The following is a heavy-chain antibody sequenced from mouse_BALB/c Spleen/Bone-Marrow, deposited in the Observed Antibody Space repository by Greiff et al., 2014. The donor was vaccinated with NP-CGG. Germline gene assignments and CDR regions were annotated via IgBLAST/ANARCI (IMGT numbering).Heavy chain of an antibody. D-gene: IGHD1-1*01. V-gene: IGHV1S81*02. CDR2: INPSNGRT. J-gene: IGHJ4*01. CDR1: GYTFTSYW. Sequence: VQLQQSGAELVKPGASVKLSCKASGYTFTSYWMHWVKQRPGQGLEWIGEINPSNGRTNYNEKFKSKATLTVDKSSSTAYMQLSSLTSEDSAVYYCAREGNYYGSIAMDYWGQGTSVTVPS. CDR3: AREGNYYGSIAMDY.